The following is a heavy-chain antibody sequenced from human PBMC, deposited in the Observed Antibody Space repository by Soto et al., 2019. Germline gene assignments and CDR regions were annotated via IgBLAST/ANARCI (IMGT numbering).Heavy chain of an antibody. D-gene: IGHD2-15*01. CDR2: IYYSGST. V-gene: IGHV4-31*03. CDR1: GGSISSGGYY. Sequence: SETLSLTCTVSGGSISSGGYYWSWIRQHPGKGLEWIGYIYYSGSTYYNPSLKSRVTISVDTSKNQFSLKLSSVTAADTAVYYCARQVVDATRVAFDIWGQGTMVTVSS. CDR3: ARQVVDATRVAFDI. J-gene: IGHJ3*02.